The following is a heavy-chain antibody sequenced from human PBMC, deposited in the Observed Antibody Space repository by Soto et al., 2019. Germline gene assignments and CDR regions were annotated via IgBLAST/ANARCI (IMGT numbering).Heavy chain of an antibody. V-gene: IGHV1-18*01. Sequence: ASVKVSCKASGYTFTSYGISWVRQAPGQGLEWMGWISTYNGNTNYAQKLQGRVTMTTDTSTSTAYMELRSLRSDDTAVYYCARCFFGMGNYDFWSGYMDFDYWGQGTLVTVSS. J-gene: IGHJ4*02. CDR3: ARCFFGMGNYDFWSGYMDFDY. CDR1: GYTFTSYG. D-gene: IGHD3-3*01. CDR2: ISTYNGNT.